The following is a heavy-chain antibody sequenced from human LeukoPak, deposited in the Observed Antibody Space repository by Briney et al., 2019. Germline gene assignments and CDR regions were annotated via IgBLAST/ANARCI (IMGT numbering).Heavy chain of an antibody. CDR3: AKDSRFVLVVVPAATLDY. J-gene: IGHJ4*02. Sequence: PGGSLRLSCAASGFTFDDYAMHWVRQAPGKGLEWVSGISWNSGSIGYADSVKVRFTISRDNAKNSLYLQMNSLRAEDTALYYCAKDSRFVLVVVPAATLDYWGQGTLVTVSS. D-gene: IGHD2-2*01. CDR1: GFTFDDYA. CDR2: ISWNSGSI. V-gene: IGHV3-9*01.